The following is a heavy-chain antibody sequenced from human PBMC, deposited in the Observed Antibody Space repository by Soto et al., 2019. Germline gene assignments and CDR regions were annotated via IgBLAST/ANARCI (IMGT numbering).Heavy chain of an antibody. CDR1: GFTFSSYA. CDR2: ISYDGSNK. CDR3: ARERNNNSFDY. J-gene: IGHJ4*02. Sequence: QVQLVESGGGVVQPGRSLRLSCAASGFTFSSYAMHWVRQAPGKGLEWVAVISYDGSNKYYADSVKGRFTISRDNSKNTLYLQMNSLRAEDTAVYYCARERNNNSFDYWGQGTLVTVSS. V-gene: IGHV3-30-3*01. D-gene: IGHD1-20*01.